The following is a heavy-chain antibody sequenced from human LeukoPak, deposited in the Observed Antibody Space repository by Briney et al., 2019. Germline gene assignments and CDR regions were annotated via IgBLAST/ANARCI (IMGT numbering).Heavy chain of an antibody. Sequence: PGGSLRLSCAASGFTFSSYGMHWVRQAPGKGLEWVAVIWYDGSNKYYADSVKGRFTISRDNSKNTLYLQMNSLRAEDTAVYYCARDLIAAAGTHTYYFDYWGQGTLVTVSS. D-gene: IGHD6-25*01. CDR3: ARDLIAAAGTHTYYFDY. J-gene: IGHJ4*02. CDR1: GFTFSSYG. CDR2: IWYDGSNK. V-gene: IGHV3-33*08.